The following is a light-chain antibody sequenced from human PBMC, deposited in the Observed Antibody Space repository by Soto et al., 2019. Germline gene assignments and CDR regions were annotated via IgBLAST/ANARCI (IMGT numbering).Light chain of an antibody. V-gene: IGLV4-69*01. Sequence: QPVLTQPPSASASLGASVKFTCTLSSGHSSDAIAWHQQQPEKGPRYMMKVNSDGSHKKGDGIPDRFSGSISGAERYLTISSLQSEDEADYYCQTWGIGGDVVFGGGTKVTVL. J-gene: IGLJ2*01. CDR3: QTWGIGGDVV. CDR1: SGHSSDA. CDR2: VNSDGSH.